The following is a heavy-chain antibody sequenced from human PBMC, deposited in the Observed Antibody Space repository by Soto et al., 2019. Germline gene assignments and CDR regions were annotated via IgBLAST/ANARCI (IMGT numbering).Heavy chain of an antibody. CDR2: ISAYNGNT. V-gene: IGHV1-18*01. Sequence: ASVKVSCKASGYTFTSYGISWVRQAPGQGLEWMGWISAYNGNTNYAQKLQGRVTMTTDTSTSTAYMELRSLRSDDTAVYYCARVATTPPDYRYYCDYWGQGTLVTVSS. J-gene: IGHJ4*02. CDR3: ARVATTPPDYRYYCDY. CDR1: GYTFTSYG. D-gene: IGHD1-7*01.